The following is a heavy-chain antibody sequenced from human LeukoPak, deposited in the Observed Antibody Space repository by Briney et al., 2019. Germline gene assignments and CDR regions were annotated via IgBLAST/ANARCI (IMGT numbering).Heavy chain of an antibody. CDR2: IYYSGST. CDR1: GGSISSSSYY. D-gene: IGHD6-19*01. J-gene: IGHJ6*04. CDR3: ARPPSRRYSSGDELDV. Sequence: SETLSLTCTVSGGSISSSSYYWGWIRQPPGKGLEWIGSIYYSGSTYYNPSLKSRVTISVDTSKNQFSLKLSSVTAADTAVYYCARPPSRRYSSGDELDVWGKGTTVTVSS. V-gene: IGHV4-39*01.